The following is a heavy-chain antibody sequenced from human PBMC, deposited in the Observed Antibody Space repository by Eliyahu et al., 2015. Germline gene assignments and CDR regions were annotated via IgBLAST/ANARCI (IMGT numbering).Heavy chain of an antibody. CDR3: GRDGVDDSTGYYNPFVIGY. V-gene: IGHV3-30*14. J-gene: IGHJ4*02. D-gene: IGHD3-22*01. Sequence: QVQLVESGGGVVQPGRSLXLSCXVSGFTFXFXXXSLHWVRQAPGKGLEWMAVLSYDGNTEYYADSVKGRFTISRDNSKNTVFLQMNSLRPEDTATYYCGRDGVDDSTGYYNPFVIGYWGQGTLVTVSS. CDR2: LSYDGNTE. CDR1: GFTFXFXXXS.